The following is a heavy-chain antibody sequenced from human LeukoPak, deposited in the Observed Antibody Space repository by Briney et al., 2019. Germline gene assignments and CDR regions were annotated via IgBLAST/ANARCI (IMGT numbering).Heavy chain of an antibody. D-gene: IGHD6-13*01. J-gene: IGHJ4*02. Sequence: GGSLRLSCAASGFTVSSYAMSWVRQAPGKGLEWVSTISGGGGSTYYADSVKGRFTISRDNSKNTLYLQMNSLRAEDTAVYYCGKDRSSNWYAELDYWGQGTLVTVSS. CDR2: ISGGGGST. V-gene: IGHV3-23*01. CDR1: GFTVSSYA. CDR3: GKDRSSNWYAELDY.